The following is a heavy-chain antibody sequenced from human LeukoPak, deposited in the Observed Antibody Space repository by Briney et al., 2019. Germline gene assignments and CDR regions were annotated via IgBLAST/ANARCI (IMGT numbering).Heavy chain of an antibody. Sequence: GASVKVSCKASGYTFSTYGINWVRQAPGQGLEWMGWISAYNGNTNYAQNLQGRVTMTTDTSTSTAYMELRSLRSDDTAVYYCAVAVAGIYYWGQGTLVTVSS. D-gene: IGHD6-19*01. CDR3: AVAVAGIYY. CDR1: GYTFSTYG. J-gene: IGHJ4*02. V-gene: IGHV1-18*01. CDR2: ISAYNGNT.